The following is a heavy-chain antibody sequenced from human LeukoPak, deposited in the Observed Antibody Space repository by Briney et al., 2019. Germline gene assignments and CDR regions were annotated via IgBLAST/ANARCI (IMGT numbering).Heavy chain of an antibody. D-gene: IGHD2-15*01. Sequence: PSETLSLTCTVSGYSVSGHYWSWIRQAPGKGLECIGYIQVNGDNNYNPSLKDRGTLSLDTSNNQFSLRLRSVTAADAAAAYYARRGRYFDSWAARTLVPVPS. CDR3: ARRGRYFDS. CDR1: GYSVSGHY. J-gene: IGHJ4*02. CDR2: IQVNGDN. V-gene: IGHV4-4*09.